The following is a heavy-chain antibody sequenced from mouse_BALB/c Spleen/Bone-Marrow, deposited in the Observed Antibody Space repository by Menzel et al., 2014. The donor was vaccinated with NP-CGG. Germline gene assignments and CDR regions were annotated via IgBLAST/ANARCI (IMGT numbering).Heavy chain of an antibody. V-gene: IGHV1-26*01. J-gene: IGHJ4*01. CDR3: HYYGYGGAMDY. Sequence: EVQLQQSGPDLVKPGASVKISCKASGYSFTGYYMHWVKQSLGKSLEWIGRVNPNNGGTCFNQKFKGKAIFTVYKSSSAAYMELRSLTSEDSAVYYCHYYGYGGAMDYWGQGTSVTVSA. CDR1: GYSFTGYY. CDR2: VNPNNGGT. D-gene: IGHD1-2*01.